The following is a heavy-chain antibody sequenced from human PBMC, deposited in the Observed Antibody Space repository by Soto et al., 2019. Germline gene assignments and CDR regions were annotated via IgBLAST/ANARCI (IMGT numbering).Heavy chain of an antibody. CDR2: INHSGST. Sequence: SETLSLTCAVYGGSFSGYYWSWIRQPPGKGLEWIGEINHSGSTNYNPSLKSRVTISVDTSKNQFSLKLSSVTAADTAVYYCARYRGWLLGMNFDYWGQGXLVTVSS. D-gene: IGHD5-12*01. V-gene: IGHV4-34*01. CDR3: ARYRGWLLGMNFDY. CDR1: GGSFSGYY. J-gene: IGHJ4*02.